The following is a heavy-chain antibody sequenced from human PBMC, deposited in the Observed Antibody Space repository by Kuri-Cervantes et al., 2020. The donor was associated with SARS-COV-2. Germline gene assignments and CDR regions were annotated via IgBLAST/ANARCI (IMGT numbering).Heavy chain of an antibody. CDR3: ARITSRRGIDY. D-gene: IGHD3-16*01. Sequence: SQTLSLTCAVSGYSISSGYYWGWIRQPPGKGLEWIGSIYHSGSTYYNPSLKSRVTISVDTSKNQFSLKPSSVTAADTAVYYCARITSRRGIDYWGQGTLVTVSS. J-gene: IGHJ4*02. CDR2: IYHSGST. CDR1: GYSISSGYY. V-gene: IGHV4-38-2*01.